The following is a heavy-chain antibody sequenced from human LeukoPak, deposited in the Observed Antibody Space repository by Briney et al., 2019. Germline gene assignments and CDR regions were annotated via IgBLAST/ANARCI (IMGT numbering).Heavy chain of an antibody. Sequence: SETLSLTCTVSGGSISSGGYYWSWIRQHPGKGLERIGYIYYSGSTYYNPSLKSRVTISVDTSKNQFSLKLSSVTAADTAVYYCARGAIVATIGGNWFDPWGQGTLVTVSS. CDR3: ARGAIVATIGGNWFDP. J-gene: IGHJ5*02. D-gene: IGHD5-12*01. CDR2: IYYSGST. CDR1: GGSISSGGYY. V-gene: IGHV4-31*03.